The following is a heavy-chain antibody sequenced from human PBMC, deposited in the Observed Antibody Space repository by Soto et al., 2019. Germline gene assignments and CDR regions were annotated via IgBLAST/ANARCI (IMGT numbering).Heavy chain of an antibody. J-gene: IGHJ3*02. CDR1: GFTFSSYG. CDR2: ISYDGSNK. V-gene: IGHV3-30*18. D-gene: IGHD5-12*01. CDR3: AKDNGSGCDWLRVGDASDI. Sequence: QVQLVESGGGVVQPGRSLRLSCAASGFTFSSYGMHWVRQAPGKGLEWVAVISYDGSNKYYADSVKGRLTISRDNSXNXLXPQMNSLRGEDTAVYYGAKDNGSGCDWLRVGDASDIWGQGTMVTVSS.